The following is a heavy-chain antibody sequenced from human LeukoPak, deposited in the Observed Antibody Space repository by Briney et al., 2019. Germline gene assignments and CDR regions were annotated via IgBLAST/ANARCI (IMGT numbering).Heavy chain of an antibody. Sequence: GGSLRLSCAASGFTFSSHAMSWVRQAPGKGLEWVSAISGSGGSTYYADSVKGRFTISRDNSKNTLYLQMNSLRAEDTAVYYCARARFLEWLLYVGSFDYWGQGTLVTVSS. CDR3: ARARFLEWLLYVGSFDY. CDR2: ISGSGGST. V-gene: IGHV3-23*01. J-gene: IGHJ4*02. CDR1: GFTFSSHA. D-gene: IGHD3-3*01.